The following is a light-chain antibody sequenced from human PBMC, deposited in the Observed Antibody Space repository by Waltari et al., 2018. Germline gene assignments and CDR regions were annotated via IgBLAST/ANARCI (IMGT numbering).Light chain of an antibody. CDR3: SSYTSSSTYVL. Sequence: QSALTQPASVSGSPGQSITISCTGTSSAVGGYTYVPWYQHHPGKAPKLRIYDVSSRPSGVSDRFSGSKSGNTASLTISGLQAEDEADYYCSSYTSSSTYVLFGGGTKLTVL. J-gene: IGLJ2*01. CDR2: DVS. V-gene: IGLV2-14*03. CDR1: SSAVGGYTY.